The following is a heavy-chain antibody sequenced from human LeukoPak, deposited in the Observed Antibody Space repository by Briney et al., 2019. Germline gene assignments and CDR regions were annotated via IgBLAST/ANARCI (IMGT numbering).Heavy chain of an antibody. CDR1: ADTIYVISVV. CDR2: TFYRSKWNN. V-gene: IGHV6-1*01. J-gene: IGHJ5*02. CDR3: DTDERVGARTWSNWFHP. D-gene: IGHD1-26*01. Sequence: SQTLSLTWSISADTIYVISVVCQWIRQSPSRGVEWLGRTFYRSKWNNDYAGSVKGRITISPDTSKNQFSLQLNSVTLEDTSVTACDTDERVGARTWSNWFHPWGQGTLVTVSS.